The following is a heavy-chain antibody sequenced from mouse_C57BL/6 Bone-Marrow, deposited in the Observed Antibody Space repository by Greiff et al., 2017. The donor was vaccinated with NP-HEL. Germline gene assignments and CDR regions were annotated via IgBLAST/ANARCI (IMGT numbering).Heavy chain of an antibody. D-gene: IGHD1-1*01. J-gene: IGHJ1*03. CDR2: FYPGSGST. V-gene: IGHV1-62-2*01. Sequence: QVQLQQSGAELVKPGASVKLSCKASGYTFTEYTIHWVKQRSGQGLEWIGWFYPGSGSTKYNEKFKNKATLTADKSSSTVYMDVSRVTSEDTAVYFCARHGDYCGSSYEYFDVWGTGTTVTVSS. CDR3: ARHGDYCGSSYEYFDV. CDR1: GYTFTEYT.